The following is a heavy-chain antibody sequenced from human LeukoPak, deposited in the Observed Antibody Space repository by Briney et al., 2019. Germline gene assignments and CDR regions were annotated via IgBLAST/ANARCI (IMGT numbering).Heavy chain of an antibody. D-gene: IGHD5-18*01. J-gene: IGHJ2*01. CDR3: AMGGYSYGYSCWYFDL. CDR2: IYYSGST. CDR1: GGSISSYY. V-gene: IGHV4-59*01. Sequence: SETLSLTCTVSGGSISSYYWSWIRQPPGKGLEWIGDIYYSGSTNYNPSLKSRVTISVDTSKNKFSLKLSSVTAADTAVYYCAMGGYSYGYSCWYFDLWGRGTLVTVSS.